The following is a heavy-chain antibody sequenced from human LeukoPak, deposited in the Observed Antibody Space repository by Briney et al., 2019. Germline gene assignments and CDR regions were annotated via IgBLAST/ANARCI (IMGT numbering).Heavy chain of an antibody. Sequence: GGSLRLSCAPSGSTFSRHGMHWVRQAPGKGLEWVAIISNDGSRKYYAHSVEGRFTISRDNSKNTLYLQMDSLRAEDTAVYCCARDRAWNYFDYWGQGTLVTVSS. D-gene: IGHD3-3*01. CDR1: GSTFSRHG. CDR3: ARDRAWNYFDY. V-gene: IGHV3-30*03. CDR2: ISNDGSRK. J-gene: IGHJ4*02.